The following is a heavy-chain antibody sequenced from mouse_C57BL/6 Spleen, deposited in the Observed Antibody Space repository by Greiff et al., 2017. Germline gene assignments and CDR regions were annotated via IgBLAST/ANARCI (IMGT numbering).Heavy chain of an antibody. D-gene: IGHD1-1*01. CDR1: GYTFTSYW. CDR3: ASENYGGSPWFAY. Sequence: VQLQQPGAELVRPASSVTLSCKASGYTFTSYWMHWVKQRPIQGLEWIGNIDPSDSETHYNQKFKDKATLTVDKYSSTAYMQLSSLTSEDSAVYYCASENYGGSPWFAYWGQGTLVTVSA. V-gene: IGHV1-52*01. J-gene: IGHJ3*01. CDR2: IDPSDSET.